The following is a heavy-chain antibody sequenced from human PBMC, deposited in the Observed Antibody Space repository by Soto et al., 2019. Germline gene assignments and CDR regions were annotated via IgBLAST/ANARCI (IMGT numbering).Heavy chain of an antibody. CDR1: GFTFSSYS. Sequence: EVQLVESGGGLVKPGGSLRLSCAASGFTFSSYSMNWVRQAPGKGLEWVSSISSSSSYIYYADSVKGRFTISRDNAKNSLYLQMNSLRAEDTAVYYCARDRRLGNHFDYWGQGTLVTVSS. CDR3: ARDRRLGNHFDY. D-gene: IGHD6-19*01. CDR2: ISSSSSYI. V-gene: IGHV3-21*01. J-gene: IGHJ4*02.